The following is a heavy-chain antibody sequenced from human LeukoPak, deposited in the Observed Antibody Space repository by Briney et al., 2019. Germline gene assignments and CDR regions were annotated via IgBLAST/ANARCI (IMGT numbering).Heavy chain of an antibody. D-gene: IGHD3-22*01. CDR3: AGWYDSNGYA. CDR1: GFTARSNS. CDR2: IYSGGNT. Sequence: GGSLRLSCTVSGFTARSNSWSWVPKAPGKGLEWVSFIYSGGNTHYSDSVKGRFTISRDNSKNTLYLQMNSLRAEDTAVYYCAGWYDSNGYAWGQGTLVTVSS. V-gene: IGHV3-53*01. J-gene: IGHJ5*02.